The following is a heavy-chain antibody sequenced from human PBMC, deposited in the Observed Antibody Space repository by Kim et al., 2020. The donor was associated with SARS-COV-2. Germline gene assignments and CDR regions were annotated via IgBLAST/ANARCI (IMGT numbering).Heavy chain of an antibody. V-gene: IGHV1-46*01. CDR2: IIPNGGNT. D-gene: IGHD4-17*01. CDR1: GYTFTNYY. CDR3: ARGSDYALDY. J-gene: IGHJ4*02. Sequence: ASVKVSCKTSGYTFTNYYLYWMRQAPGQGLEWMGLIIPNGGNTNYAQKFQGIVSMTRDTSTSTVYMELSSLRSEDTALYYCARGSDYALDYWGQGTLVTV.